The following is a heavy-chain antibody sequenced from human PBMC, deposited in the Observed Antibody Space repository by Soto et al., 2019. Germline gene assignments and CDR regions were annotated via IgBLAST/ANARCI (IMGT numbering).Heavy chain of an antibody. CDR2: IIPILGIA. CDR1: GGTFSSYT. Sequence: GASVKVSCKASGGTFSSYTISWVRQAPGQGLEWMGRIIPILGIANYAQKFQGRVTITADKSTSTAYMELSSLRSEDTAVYYCAREFPNCSGGSCYYLYNWFDPWGQGTLVTVSS. V-gene: IGHV1-69*04. J-gene: IGHJ5*02. D-gene: IGHD2-15*01. CDR3: AREFPNCSGGSCYYLYNWFDP.